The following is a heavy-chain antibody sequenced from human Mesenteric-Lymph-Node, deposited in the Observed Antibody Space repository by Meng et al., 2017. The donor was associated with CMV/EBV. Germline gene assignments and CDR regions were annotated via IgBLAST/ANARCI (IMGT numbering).Heavy chain of an antibody. V-gene: IGHV3-74*01. CDR2: INSDGSFT. CDR3: VRDSYYDSYYYGMDV. J-gene: IGHJ6*02. D-gene: IGHD3-3*01. Sequence: GESLKISCAASGFTFSSYWMHWVRQAPGKGLVWVSRINSDGSFTSYADSVRGRFTISRDNAKNTLYLQMNSLRAEDTAVYYCVRDSYYDSYYYGMDVWGQGTTVTVSS. CDR1: GFTFSSYW.